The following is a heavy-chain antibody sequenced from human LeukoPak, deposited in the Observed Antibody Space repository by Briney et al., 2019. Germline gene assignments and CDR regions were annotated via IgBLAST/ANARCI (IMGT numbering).Heavy chain of an antibody. Sequence: SETLSLTCSVSGASITGYYWSWIRQPAGKGLEWIGRIYTSGSTDYNPSLRSRVTMSVDTSKNQFSLKLSSVTAADTAVYYCARTPGYSSSWYGRVRWFDPWGQGTLVTVSS. J-gene: IGHJ5*02. CDR3: ARTPGYSSSWYGRVRWFDP. CDR2: IYTSGST. D-gene: IGHD6-13*01. V-gene: IGHV4-4*07. CDR1: GASITGYY.